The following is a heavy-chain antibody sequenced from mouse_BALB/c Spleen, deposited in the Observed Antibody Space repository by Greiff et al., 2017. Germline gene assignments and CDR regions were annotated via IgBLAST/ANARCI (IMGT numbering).Heavy chain of an antibody. CDR2: ISSGGSYT. J-gene: IGHJ2*01. Sequence: EVQVVESGGDLVKPGGSLKLSCAASGFTFSSYGMSWVRQTPDKRLEWVATISSGGSYTYYPDSVKGRFTISRDNARNILYLQMSSLRSEDTAMYYCARRFTTVDYWGQGTTLTVSS. D-gene: IGHD1-1*01. CDR1: GFTFSSYG. V-gene: IGHV5-6*01. CDR3: ARRFTTVDY.